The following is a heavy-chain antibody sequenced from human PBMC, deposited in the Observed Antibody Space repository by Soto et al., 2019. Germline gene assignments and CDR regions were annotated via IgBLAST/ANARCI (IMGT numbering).Heavy chain of an antibody. CDR1: GGSISSYY. CDR2: IYYSGST. CDR3: ARHSGCSGGSCYFYYYYMDV. J-gene: IGHJ6*03. D-gene: IGHD2-15*01. V-gene: IGHV4-59*01. Sequence: SETLSLTCTVSGGSISSYYWSWIRQPPGKGLGWIGYIYYSGSTNYNPSLKSRVTISVDTSKNQFSLKLSSVTAADTAVYYCARHSGCSGGSCYFYYYYMDVWGKGTTVTVSS.